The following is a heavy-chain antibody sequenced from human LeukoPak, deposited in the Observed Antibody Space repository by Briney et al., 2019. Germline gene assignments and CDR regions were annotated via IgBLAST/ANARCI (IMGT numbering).Heavy chain of an antibody. V-gene: IGHV4-39*07. J-gene: IGHJ6*03. D-gene: IGHD3-10*01. CDR2: IIYSGNT. Sequence: NSSETLSLTCTVSGGSISGSSHYWGWLRQPPGKGLEWVGTIIYSGNTYYNPSLKSRVTISLDTSKNHFSLRLSSVTAADTAVYYCARSIKGVIILYYFFYMDVWGKGTTVTVSS. CDR1: GGSISGSSHY. CDR3: ARSIKGVIILYYFFYMDV.